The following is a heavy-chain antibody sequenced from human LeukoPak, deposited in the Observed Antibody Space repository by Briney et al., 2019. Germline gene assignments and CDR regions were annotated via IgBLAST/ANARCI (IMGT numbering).Heavy chain of an antibody. V-gene: IGHV5-10-1*01. J-gene: IGHJ4*02. D-gene: IGHD3-10*01. CDR3: ARVVITMVRGVIIIPTEYDF. Sequence: GESLKISCQGSGYSFTGYWISWVRQMPGKGLEWMGTIDPSNSYTNYSPSFQGHVTISGDKSISTAYLQWSSLKASDTAIYYCARVVITMVRGVIIIPTEYDFWGQGTLVTVSS. CDR2: IDPSNSYT. CDR1: GYSFTGYW.